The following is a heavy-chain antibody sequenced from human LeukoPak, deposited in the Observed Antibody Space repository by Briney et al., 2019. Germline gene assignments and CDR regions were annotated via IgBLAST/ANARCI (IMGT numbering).Heavy chain of an antibody. J-gene: IGHJ4*02. D-gene: IGHD4-11*01. CDR1: GGSISSGNYY. CDR2: IYYSGST. V-gene: IGHV4-30-4*01. Sequence: NPSETLSLTCTVSGGSISSGNYYWSWIRQPPGKGLEWIGYIYYSGSTYYNPSLKSRVTMSVDTSKNQLSLKLTSMTAADTAVYYCARSLDYWLLFDYWGQGTLVTVSS. CDR3: ARSLDYWLLFDY.